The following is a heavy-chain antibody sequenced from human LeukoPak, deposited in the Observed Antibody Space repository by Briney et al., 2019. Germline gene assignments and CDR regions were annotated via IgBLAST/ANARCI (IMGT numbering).Heavy chain of an antibody. CDR1: GDSISSSNYY. J-gene: IGHJ6*04. V-gene: IGHV3-11*04. CDR3: AELGITMIGGV. D-gene: IGHD3-10*02. CDR2: ISSSSSPI. Sequence: LSLTCTVSGDSISSSNYYWGWIRQPPGKGLEWVSYISSSSSPIYYADSVKGRFTISRDNAKNSLYLQMNSLRAEDTAVYYCAELGITMIGGVWGKGTTVTISS.